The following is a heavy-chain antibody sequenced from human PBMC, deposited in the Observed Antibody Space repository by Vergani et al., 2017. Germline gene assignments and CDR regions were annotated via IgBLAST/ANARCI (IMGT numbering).Heavy chain of an antibody. J-gene: IGHJ4*02. Sequence: QVQLVQSGAEVKKPGSSVKVSCKASGGTFSSYTISWVRQAPGQGLEWMGRIIPILGIANYAQKFQGRVTITRDTSASTAYMELSSLRSEDTAVYYCAREGFYDYVWRSYRLRGGYYFDYWGQGTLVTVSS. D-gene: IGHD3-16*02. V-gene: IGHV1-69*08. CDR3: AREGFYDYVWRSYRLRGGYYFDY. CDR1: GGTFSSYT. CDR2: IIPILGIA.